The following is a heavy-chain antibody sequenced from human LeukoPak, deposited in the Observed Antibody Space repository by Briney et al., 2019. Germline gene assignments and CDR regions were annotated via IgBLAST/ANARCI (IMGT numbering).Heavy chain of an antibody. V-gene: IGHV4-59*08. J-gene: IGHJ4*02. CDR3: ASGERGYSYGPLDY. Sequence: SETLSLTCSVSGASISSHYWSWIRQPPGKGLEWIGYIHYSGSTNCNPSLKSRVTLSIDTSKNQFSLKLNSVTAADTAVYYCASGERGYSYGPLDYWGQGTLVTVSS. D-gene: IGHD5-18*01. CDR2: IHYSGST. CDR1: GASISSHY.